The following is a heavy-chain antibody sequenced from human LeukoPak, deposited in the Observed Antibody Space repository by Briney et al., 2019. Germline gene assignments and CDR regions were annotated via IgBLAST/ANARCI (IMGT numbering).Heavy chain of an antibody. CDR2: INAGNGNT. D-gene: IGHD4-17*01. CDR1: GYTFTSYA. V-gene: IGHV1-3*01. Sequence: ASVKVPCKASGYTFTSYAMHWVRQAPGQRLEWMGWINAGNGNTKYSQKFQGRVTITRDTSASTAYMELSSLRSEDTAVYYCARSFDGDYLTGFDPWGQGTLVTVSS. CDR3: ARSFDGDYLTGFDP. J-gene: IGHJ5*02.